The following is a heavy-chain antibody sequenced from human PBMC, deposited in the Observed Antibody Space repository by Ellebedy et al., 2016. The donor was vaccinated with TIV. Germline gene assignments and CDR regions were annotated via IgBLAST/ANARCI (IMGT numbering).Heavy chain of an antibody. D-gene: IGHD3-10*01. CDR1: GYTFSSYD. V-gene: IGHV1-8*01. CDR2: MNPNGGHT. CDR3: ATDHGTMVRDSFDY. J-gene: IGHJ4*02. Sequence: AASVKVSCKATGYTFSSYDINWVRQAPGQGLEWVGWMNPNGGHTGYAQRFQGRVTMTEDTSTDTAYMELSSLRSEDTAVYYCATDHGTMVRDSFDYWGQGTLVTVSS.